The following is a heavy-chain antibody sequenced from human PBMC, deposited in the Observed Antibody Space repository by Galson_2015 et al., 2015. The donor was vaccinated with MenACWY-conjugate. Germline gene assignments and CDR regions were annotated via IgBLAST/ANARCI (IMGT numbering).Heavy chain of an antibody. CDR1: GGSLSRSSLY. D-gene: IGHD3-16*01. CDR2: IYYSGST. J-gene: IGHJ4*02. Sequence: GTLSLACTVSGGSLSRSSLYWGWIRQPPGKGLEWIGSIYYSGSTYYNPSLKSRVTISVDTSKNHFALRLSSVTAADTAVYFCARGGDPDYFDYWGQGTLVTVSS. V-gene: IGHV4-39*06. CDR3: ARGGDPDYFDY.